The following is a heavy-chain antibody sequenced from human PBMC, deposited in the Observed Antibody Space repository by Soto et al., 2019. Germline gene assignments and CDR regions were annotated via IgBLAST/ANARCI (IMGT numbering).Heavy chain of an antibody. CDR3: ARGGGTILAPLP. D-gene: IGHD3-3*01. CDR1: GYTFTGYF. J-gene: IGHJ5*02. CDR2: INSTSGAT. V-gene: IGHV1-2*02. Sequence: QVQLVQSGAEVKKPGASVKVSCKASGYTFTGYFMHWVRQAHGQGLEWMGWINSTSGATRYAQKFQGRVTLSRVTSISTAYMELSGLRSDDTAGYYCARGGGTILAPLPWGQGTLVTFSS.